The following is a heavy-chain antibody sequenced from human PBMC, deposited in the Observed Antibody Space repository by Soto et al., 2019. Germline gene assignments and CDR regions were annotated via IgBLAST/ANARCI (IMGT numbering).Heavy chain of an antibody. V-gene: IGHV4-59*01. Sequence: ETLSLTCTVSGGSISSYYWSWIRQPPGKGLEWIGYIYYSGSTNYNPSLKSRVTISVDTSKNQFSLKLSSVTAADTAVYYCARYHYDSSGYYWNWFDPWGQGTLVTVSS. CDR2: IYYSGST. CDR3: ARYHYDSSGYYWNWFDP. D-gene: IGHD3-22*01. J-gene: IGHJ5*02. CDR1: GGSISSYY.